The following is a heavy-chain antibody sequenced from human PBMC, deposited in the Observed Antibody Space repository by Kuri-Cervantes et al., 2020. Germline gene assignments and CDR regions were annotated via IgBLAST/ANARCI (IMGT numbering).Heavy chain of an antibody. CDR3: AKDAAGFSYGSTDY. J-gene: IGHJ4*02. V-gene: IGHV3-30*02. D-gene: IGHD5-18*01. Sequence: GGSLRLSCAVSGFTVSNYAMQWVRQAPGKGLEWVATLRSDGTSQHYADSVKGRFTISRDNPKNTLYLQMNSLRVEDTAVYYCAKDAAGFSYGSTDYWGQGTLVTVSS. CDR2: LRSDGTSQ. CDR1: GFTVSNYA.